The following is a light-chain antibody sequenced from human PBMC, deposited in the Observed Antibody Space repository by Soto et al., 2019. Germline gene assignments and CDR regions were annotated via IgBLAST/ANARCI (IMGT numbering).Light chain of an antibody. CDR3: QQSYSMPQT. CDR2: AAS. J-gene: IGKJ2*01. Sequence: DIQMTQSPSSLSASVGDSVTITCRASQNINNYLSWYQHKPGKAPKLLIYAASKLQSGVPSRFSGSRSGTEFTLTISRLYPEDFATYYCQQSYSMPQTFGQGTKLEIK. CDR1: QNINNY. V-gene: IGKV1-39*01.